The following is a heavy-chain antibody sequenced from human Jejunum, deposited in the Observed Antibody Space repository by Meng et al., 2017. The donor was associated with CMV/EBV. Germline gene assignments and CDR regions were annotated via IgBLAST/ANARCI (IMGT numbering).Heavy chain of an antibody. Sequence: ITYNMNWVRQAPGKGLEWVSYISSGSSTTYYADSVKGRITISRDNAKNSLYLQMNSLRAEDTAIYYCARIGRIAVAGTSNYGMDVWGQGTTVTVSS. CDR1: ITYN. D-gene: IGHD6-19*01. V-gene: IGHV3-48*03. CDR3: ARIGRIAVAGTSNYGMDV. CDR2: ISSGSSTT. J-gene: IGHJ6*02.